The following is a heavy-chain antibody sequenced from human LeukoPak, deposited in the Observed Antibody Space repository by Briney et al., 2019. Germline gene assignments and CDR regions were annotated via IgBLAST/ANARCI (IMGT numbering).Heavy chain of an antibody. CDR3: AREDIVVVPAAILPPGYFDY. CDR1: GYTFTSYG. J-gene: IGHJ4*02. V-gene: IGHV1-18*01. Sequence: ASVKVSCKASGYTFTSYGISWVRQAPGQGLEWMGWISAYNGNTNYAQKLQGRVTMTTDTSTSTAYMELRSLRSEDTAVYYCAREDIVVVPAAILPPGYFDYWGQGTLVTVSS. D-gene: IGHD2-2*02. CDR2: ISAYNGNT.